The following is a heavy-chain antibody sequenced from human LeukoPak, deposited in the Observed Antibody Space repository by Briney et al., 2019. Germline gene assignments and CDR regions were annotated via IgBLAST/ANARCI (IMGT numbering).Heavy chain of an antibody. J-gene: IGHJ4*02. Sequence: GASAKVSCKASGYTFTSYDINWVRQATGQGLEWMGWMNPNSGNTGYAQKFQGRVTITRNTSISTAYMELSSLRSEDTAVYYCARGRAHDFFDYWSQGTLVTVSS. V-gene: IGHV1-8*03. CDR1: GYTFTSYD. CDR3: ARGRAHDFFDY. D-gene: IGHD3-10*01. CDR2: MNPNSGNT.